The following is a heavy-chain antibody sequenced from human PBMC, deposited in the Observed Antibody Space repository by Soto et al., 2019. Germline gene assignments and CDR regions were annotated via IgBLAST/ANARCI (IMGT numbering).Heavy chain of an antibody. Sequence: GSLRLSCAASGFTFISYSMNWVRQAPGKGLEWVSYINSSSSTKYYADSVKGRFTISRDNAKNSLYLQMNSLRAEDTAVYYCAKVRRVAGLGYWGQGILVTVPS. CDR2: INSSSSTK. CDR1: GFTFISYS. CDR3: AKVRRVAGLGY. J-gene: IGHJ4*02. D-gene: IGHD6-6*01. V-gene: IGHV3-48*01.